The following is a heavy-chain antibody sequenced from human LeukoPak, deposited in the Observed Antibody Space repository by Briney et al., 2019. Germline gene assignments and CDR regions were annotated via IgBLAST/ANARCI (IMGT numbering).Heavy chain of an antibody. J-gene: IGHJ5*02. V-gene: IGHV4-4*02. D-gene: IGHD1-26*01. CDR3: ARARSRSYYVGNWFDP. Sequence: SGTLSLTCAVSGDSISSNNWWSWVRQPPGKGLEWIGEIYHSGSTNYNPSLKSRVTISVDKSKNQFSLKLSSVTAADTAVYYCARARSRSYYVGNWFDPWGQGTLVTVSS. CDR1: GDSISSNNW. CDR2: IYHSGST.